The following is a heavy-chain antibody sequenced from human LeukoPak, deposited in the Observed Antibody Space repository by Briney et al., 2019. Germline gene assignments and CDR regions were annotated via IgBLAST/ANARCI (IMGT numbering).Heavy chain of an antibody. V-gene: IGHV3-72*01. CDR3: AAGARGSGPFDY. CDR1: GLTFSDYL. Sequence: PGGSLRLSCAASGLTFSDYLMDWVRQTPGKGLEWVGRSRSKGNSYTTEYAASVKGRFTISRDDSKSSLSLQMNSLKSEDTAVYYCAAGARGSGPFDYWGQGTPVTVSS. D-gene: IGHD6-19*01. CDR2: SRSKGNSYTT. J-gene: IGHJ4*02.